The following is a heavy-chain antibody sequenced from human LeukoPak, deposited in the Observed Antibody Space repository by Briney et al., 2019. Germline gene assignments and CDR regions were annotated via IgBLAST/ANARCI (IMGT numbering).Heavy chain of an antibody. CDR3: ARSYSGGYFGRYYYMDS. J-gene: IGHJ6*03. CDR2: IYYSGST. D-gene: IGHD1-26*01. V-gene: IGHV4-59*01. Sequence: KPSETLSLTCTVSGGSISSYYWSWIRQPPGKGLEWLGYIYYSGSTNYNPSLKSRVAISVDTSKNQFSLKLSSVTAADTAVYYGARSYSGGYFGRYYYMDSWGKGTTVTVSS. CDR1: GGSISSYY.